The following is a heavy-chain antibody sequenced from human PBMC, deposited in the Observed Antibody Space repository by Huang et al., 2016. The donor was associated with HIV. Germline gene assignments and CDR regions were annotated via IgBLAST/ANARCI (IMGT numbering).Heavy chain of an antibody. Sequence: QLQLQESGPGLVKPLETLSLTCTVSGGSFGSSIDYWGWIRQSPGKGLEWIGSICNVRTGYDNYTRKSRVTMTVDLTSKKFALKVQSVSGADTAVYYSGSRTTVTTTRNYHYFYMDVWGKVTTVTVSS. V-gene: IGHV4-39*01. CDR3: GSRTTVTTTRNYHYFYMDV. CDR2: ICNVRTG. D-gene: IGHD4-17*01. CDR1: GGSFGSSIDY. J-gene: IGHJ6*03.